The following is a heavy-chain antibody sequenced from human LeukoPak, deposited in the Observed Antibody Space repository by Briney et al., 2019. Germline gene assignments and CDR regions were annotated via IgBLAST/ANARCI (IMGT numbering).Heavy chain of an antibody. CDR3: ARGRGYYFDY. Sequence: PGGSLRLSCAASGFTFSSYAMSWVRQAPGKGLEWVSAISGSGGSTYYADSVKGRFTISRENAETSAFLQMNSLRAGDTAVYYCARGRGYYFDYWGQGTLVTVSS. J-gene: IGHJ4*02. V-gene: IGHV3-23*01. CDR1: GFTFSSYA. CDR2: ISGSGGST. D-gene: IGHD3-10*01.